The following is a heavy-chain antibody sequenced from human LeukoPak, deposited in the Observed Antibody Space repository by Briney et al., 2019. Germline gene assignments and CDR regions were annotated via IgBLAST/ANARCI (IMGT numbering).Heavy chain of an antibody. D-gene: IGHD3-3*01. V-gene: IGHV3-30*18. J-gene: IGHJ4*02. CDR1: GFTFSSYG. CDR3: AKDSAIFGVVYGGTFDY. Sequence: GRSLRLSCAASGFTFSSYGMHWVRQAPGKGLEWVAVISYDGSNKYYADSVKGRFTISRDNSKNTLYLQMNSLRAEDTGVYYCAKDSAIFGVVYGGTFDYWGQGTLVTVSS. CDR2: ISYDGSNK.